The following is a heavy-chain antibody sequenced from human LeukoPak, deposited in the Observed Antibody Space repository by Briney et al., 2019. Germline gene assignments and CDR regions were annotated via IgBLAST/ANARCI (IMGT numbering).Heavy chain of an antibody. D-gene: IGHD6-13*01. CDR3: ARAPISSSWYYFDY. V-gene: IGHV4-4*02. J-gene: IGHJ4*02. Sequence: SGTLSLTCAVSGGSISSSNWWSWVRQPPGKGLEWIGEIYHSGSTNYNPSLKSRVTISVDKSKNQFSLKLSSVTAADTAVYYCARAPISSSWYYFDYWGQGTLVTVSS. CDR1: GGSISSSNW. CDR2: IYHSGST.